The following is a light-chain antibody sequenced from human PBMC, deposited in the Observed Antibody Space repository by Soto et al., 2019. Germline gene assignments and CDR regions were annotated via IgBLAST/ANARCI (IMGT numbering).Light chain of an antibody. CDR3: QQYNKWSRT. J-gene: IGKJ1*01. CDR2: GAS. CDR1: QSVGSS. Sequence: EVVRTQSPATLSVSPGERATLSCRASQSVGSSLAWYQQTPGQAPRLLIYGASTRATGLPARFSGSGSGTEFTLTISSLQSEDFAVYYCQQYNKWSRTFGQGTKVEIK. V-gene: IGKV3-15*01.